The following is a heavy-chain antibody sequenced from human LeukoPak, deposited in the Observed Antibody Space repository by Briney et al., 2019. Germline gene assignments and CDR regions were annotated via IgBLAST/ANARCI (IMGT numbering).Heavy chain of an antibody. J-gene: IGHJ4*02. Sequence: PGGPLRLSCAAPGFTFSSYAMTWVAKSPGKGLRGVSALRASCGSTHYPDSVQGRFPLSRHNSKHPLYLQMNSLRAEDTAVYHCAKASQPGIAPAGPDHWRQGTLVTVSS. CDR1: GFTFSSYA. D-gene: IGHD6-13*01. CDR3: AKASQPGIAPAGPDH. V-gene: IGHV3-23*01. CDR2: LRASCGST.